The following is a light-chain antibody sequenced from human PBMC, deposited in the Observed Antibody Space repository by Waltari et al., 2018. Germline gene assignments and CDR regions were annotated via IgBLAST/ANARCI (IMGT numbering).Light chain of an antibody. CDR3: CSYAGNYIWV. CDR2: DVS. CDR1: SSDIGRYDI. V-gene: IGLV2-23*02. Sequence: QSVLTQPASVSGSPGQSVTISCTGASSDIGRYDIVSWYQQHPGNAPKLIICDVSKRPSGVSDRFSGSKSGDTASLTISGLQFEDEADYYCCSYAGNYIWVFGGGTRLTVL. J-gene: IGLJ3*02.